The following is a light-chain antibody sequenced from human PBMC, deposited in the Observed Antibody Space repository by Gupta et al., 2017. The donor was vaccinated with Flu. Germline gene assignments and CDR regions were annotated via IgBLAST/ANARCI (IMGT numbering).Light chain of an antibody. V-gene: IGLV2-14*01. CDR1: SSDVGGYNY. J-gene: IGLJ3*02. CDR3: SSYTSSSTWV. CDR2: EVS. Sequence: QSALTQPASVSGSPGQSITIYCTGTSSDVGGYNYVSWYQQHPGKAPKLMIYEVSNRPSGVSNRFSCSKAGNTASLTISGLQAEDEADYYCSSYTSSSTWVFGGGTKLTVL.